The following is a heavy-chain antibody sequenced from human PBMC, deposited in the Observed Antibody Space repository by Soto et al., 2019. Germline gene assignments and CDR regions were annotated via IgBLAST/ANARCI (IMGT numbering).Heavy chain of an antibody. J-gene: IGHJ5*02. CDR1: GYSFTSYW. Sequence: GESLKISCKGSGYSFTSYWIGWVRQMPGKGLEWMGIIYPGDSDTRYSPSFQGQVTISADKSISTAYLQWSSLKASDTAMYYCARLEFGGVIVKGWFDPWGQGTLVTVSS. D-gene: IGHD3-16*02. CDR2: IYPGDSDT. V-gene: IGHV5-51*01. CDR3: ARLEFGGVIVKGWFDP.